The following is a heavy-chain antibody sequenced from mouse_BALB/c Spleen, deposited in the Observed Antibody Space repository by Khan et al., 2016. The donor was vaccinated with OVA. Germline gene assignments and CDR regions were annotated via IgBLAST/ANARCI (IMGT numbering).Heavy chain of an antibody. Sequence: QVQLQQPGAELVKAGASVKMSCKASGYTFTSYWMHWVKQRLGQGLEWFAETNPTNGRTYYTEKFKSKATLTVDQSSSTAYMLLSGPTFEDSAVYYCARIKKIVATYFDYWGQGTTLTVS. D-gene: IGHD1-1*01. CDR2: TNPTNGRT. CDR3: ARIKKIVATYFDY. V-gene: IGHV1S81*02. J-gene: IGHJ2*01. CDR1: GYTFTSYW.